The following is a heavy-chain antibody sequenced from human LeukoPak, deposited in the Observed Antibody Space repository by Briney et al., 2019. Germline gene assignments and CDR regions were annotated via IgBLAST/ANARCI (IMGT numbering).Heavy chain of an antibody. CDR1: GFIFSSYS. CDR3: ARGTRYSNGANQLYNWFDP. CDR2: ISSSSSYI. J-gene: IGHJ5*02. D-gene: IGHD4/OR15-4a*01. V-gene: IGHV3-21*01. Sequence: PGGSLRLSCAASGFIFSSYSMNWVRQAPGKGLEWVSSISSSSSYIYYADSVKGRFTISRDNAKNSLNLQMNSLRAEDTAVYYCARGTRYSNGANQLYNWFDPWGQGTLVTVSS.